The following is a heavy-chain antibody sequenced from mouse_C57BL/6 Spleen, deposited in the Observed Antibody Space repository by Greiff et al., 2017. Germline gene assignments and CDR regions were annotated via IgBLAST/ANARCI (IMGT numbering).Heavy chain of an antibody. J-gene: IGHJ2*01. CDR2: IDPETGGT. Sequence: VQLQESGAELVRPGASVTLSCKASGYTFTDYEMHWVKQTPVHGLEWIGAIDPETGGTAYNQKFKGKAILTADKSSSTAYMELRSLTSEDSAVYYCTRAGLRRSRSYFDSWGQGTTLTVSS. V-gene: IGHV1-15*01. CDR1: GYTFTDYE. D-gene: IGHD2-2*01. CDR3: TRAGLRRSRSYFDS.